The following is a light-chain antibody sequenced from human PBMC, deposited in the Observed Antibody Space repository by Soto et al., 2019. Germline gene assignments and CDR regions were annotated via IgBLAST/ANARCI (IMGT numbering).Light chain of an antibody. CDR2: DAS. V-gene: IGKV1-5*01. Sequence: DSLMISALSTLFTYEGDRVTITCRASQSITSWLAWYQQKPGKAPKLLIYDASSLENGVPSRFSGSGSGTVFTLTISSLQPDDYATYYCQQYNRYWTFGQGTKVDIK. CDR3: QQYNRYWT. J-gene: IGKJ1*01. CDR1: QSITSW.